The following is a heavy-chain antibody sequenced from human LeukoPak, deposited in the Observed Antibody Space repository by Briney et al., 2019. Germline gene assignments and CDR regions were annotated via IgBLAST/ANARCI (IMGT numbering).Heavy chain of an antibody. V-gene: IGHV3-30-3*01. J-gene: IGHJ4*02. CDR3: ARSLDLE. Sequence: GGSLRLSCAASGFTFSSYAMHWVRQAPGKGLEWVAVISYDGSNKYYADSVKGRFTISRDNSKNTLYLQMNSLRAEDTAVYYCARSLDLEWGQGTLVTVSS. CDR2: ISYDGSNK. CDR1: GFTFSSYA.